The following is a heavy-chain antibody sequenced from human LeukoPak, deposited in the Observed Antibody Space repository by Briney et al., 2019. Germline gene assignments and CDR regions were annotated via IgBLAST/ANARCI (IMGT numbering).Heavy chain of an antibody. V-gene: IGHV3-20*04. CDR2: INWNGGST. Sequence: GGSLRLXCAASGFTFDDYGMSWVRRGPGKGLEWVSSINWNGGSTGYADSVKGRFTISRDNAKNSLYLQMNSLRAEDTALYYCARDRGSGWYEDLDYWGQGTLVTVSS. D-gene: IGHD6-19*01. J-gene: IGHJ4*02. CDR1: GFTFDDYG. CDR3: ARDRGSGWYEDLDY.